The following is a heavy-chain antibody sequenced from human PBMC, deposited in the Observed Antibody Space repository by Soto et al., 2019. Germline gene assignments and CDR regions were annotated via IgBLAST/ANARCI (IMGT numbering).Heavy chain of an antibody. D-gene: IGHD5-12*01. CDR3: ARVNPDYSGYDYAFDI. J-gene: IGHJ3*02. Sequence: GGSLRLSCAASGFTFSSYSMNWVRQAPGKGLEWVSSISSSSSYIYYADSVKGRFTISRDNAKNSLYLQMNSLRAEDTAVYYCARVNPDYSGYDYAFDIWGQGTMVTVSS. V-gene: IGHV3-21*01. CDR1: GFTFSSYS. CDR2: ISSSSSYI.